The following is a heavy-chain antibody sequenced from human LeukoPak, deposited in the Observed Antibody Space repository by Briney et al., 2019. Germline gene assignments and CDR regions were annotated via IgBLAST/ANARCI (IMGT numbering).Heavy chain of an antibody. CDR2: IYHSGST. CDR3: ARVGITGTTDY. Sequence: PSETLSLTCTVSGGSISSGSYYWSWIRQPAGKGLEWIGSIYHSGSTYYNPSLKSRVTISVDTSKNQFSLKLSSVTAADTAVYYCARVGITGTTDYWGQGTLVTVSS. J-gene: IGHJ4*02. D-gene: IGHD1-20*01. CDR1: GGSISSGSYY. V-gene: IGHV4-39*07.